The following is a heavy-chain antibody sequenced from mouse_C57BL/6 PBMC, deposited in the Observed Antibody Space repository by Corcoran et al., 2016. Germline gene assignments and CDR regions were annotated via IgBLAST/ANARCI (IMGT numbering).Heavy chain of an antibody. Sequence: EVQLQQSGPVLVKPGASVKMSCKASGYTFTDYYMNWVKQSHGKSLEWIGVINPYNGGTSYNQKFKGKATLTVDKSSSTAYMELNSLTSEDSAVYYCARGTAQASDYYAMDYWGQGTSVTVSS. J-gene: IGHJ4*01. CDR2: INPYNGGT. V-gene: IGHV1-19*01. CDR3: ARGTAQASDYYAMDY. D-gene: IGHD3-2*02. CDR1: GYTFTDYY.